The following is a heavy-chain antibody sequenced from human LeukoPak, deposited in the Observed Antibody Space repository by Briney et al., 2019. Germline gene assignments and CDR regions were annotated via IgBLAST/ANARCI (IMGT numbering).Heavy chain of an antibody. CDR1: GGSFSGYY. V-gene: IGHV4-34*01. CDR3: AKEIQWELSLFDI. CDR2: INHSGST. D-gene: IGHD1-26*01. Sequence: SETLSLTCAVYGGSFSGYYWSWIRQPPGKGLEWIGEINHSGSTNYNPSLKSRVTISVDTSKNQFSLKLSSVTAADTAVYYCAKEIQWELSLFDIWGQGTMVTVSS. J-gene: IGHJ3*02.